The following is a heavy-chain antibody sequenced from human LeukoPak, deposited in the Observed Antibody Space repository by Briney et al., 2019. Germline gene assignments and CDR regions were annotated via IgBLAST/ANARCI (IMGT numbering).Heavy chain of an antibody. CDR2: ISSSSSYI. J-gene: IGHJ6*02. CDR1: GFTFSSYS. Sequence: PGGSLRLSCAASGFTFSSYSMNWVRQAPGKGLEWVSSISSSSSYIYYADSVKGRFTISRDNAKNSLYLQMNSLRAEDTALYYCAKDLIRDGYCSGGSCYLPYYYYGMDVWGQGTTVTVSS. D-gene: IGHD2-15*01. CDR3: AKDLIRDGYCSGGSCYLPYYYYGMDV. V-gene: IGHV3-21*04.